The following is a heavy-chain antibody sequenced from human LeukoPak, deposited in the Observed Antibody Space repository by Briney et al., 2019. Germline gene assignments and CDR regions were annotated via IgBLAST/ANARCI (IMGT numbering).Heavy chain of an antibody. CDR2: ISSSSSYI. J-gene: IGHJ3*02. D-gene: IGHD6-13*01. V-gene: IGHV3-21*01. Sequence: GGSLRVSCAASGFTFSSYSMNWVRQAPGKGLEWVSSISSSSSYIYYADSVKGRFTISRDNAKNSLYLQMNSLRAEDTAVYYCASVGMYSSSWLGAFGIWGQGTMVTVSS. CDR1: GFTFSSYS. CDR3: ASVGMYSSSWLGAFGI.